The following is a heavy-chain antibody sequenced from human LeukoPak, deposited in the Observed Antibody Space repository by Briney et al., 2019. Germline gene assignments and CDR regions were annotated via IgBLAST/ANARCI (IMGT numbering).Heavy chain of an antibody. D-gene: IGHD5-12*01. CDR3: AKDVYSGYDLGDYYMDV. V-gene: IGHV3-7*03. CDR2: IKQDGSEK. CDR1: GFTFSSYW. J-gene: IGHJ6*03. Sequence: GGSLRLSCAASGFTFSSYWMSWVRQAPGKGLEWVANIKQDGSEKYYVDSVKGRFTISRDNAKNSLYLQMNSLRAEDTALYYCAKDVYSGYDLGDYYMDVWGKGTTVTVSS.